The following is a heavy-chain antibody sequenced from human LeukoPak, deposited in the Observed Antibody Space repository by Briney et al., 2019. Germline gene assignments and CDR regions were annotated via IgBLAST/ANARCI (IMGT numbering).Heavy chain of an antibody. J-gene: IGHJ4*02. V-gene: IGHV3-23*01. D-gene: IGHD2-2*01. CDR1: GFTFSSYA. Sequence: PGGSLRPSCAASGFTFSSYAMSWVRQAPGKGLEWVSAISGSGGSTYYADSVKGRFTISRDNSKNTLYLQMNSLRAEDTAVYYCAKDIVVVPAAITFDYWGQGTLVTVSS. CDR2: ISGSGGST. CDR3: AKDIVVVPAAITFDY.